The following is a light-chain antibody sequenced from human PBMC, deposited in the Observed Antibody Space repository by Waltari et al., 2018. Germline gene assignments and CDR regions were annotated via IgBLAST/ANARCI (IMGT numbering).Light chain of an antibody. CDR2: EGS. Sequence: QSALTQPASVSGSPGQSITISCTGTSSDVGSYDLVSWYQHHPGKAPQLMIYEGSKRPSGVSKRFSGSKSGDTASLTIAGLQAEDETDYYCCSYAGSGTWVFGGGTKLTVL. J-gene: IGLJ3*02. CDR1: SSDVGSYDL. V-gene: IGLV2-23*01. CDR3: CSYAGSGTWV.